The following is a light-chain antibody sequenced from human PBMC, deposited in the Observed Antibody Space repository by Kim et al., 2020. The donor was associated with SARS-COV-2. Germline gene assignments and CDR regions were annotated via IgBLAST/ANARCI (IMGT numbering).Light chain of an antibody. Sequence: SYELTQPPSVSVAPGKTARITCGGNNIGSKSVHWYQQKPGQAPVLVIYYDSDRPSGIPERFSGSNSGNTATLTISRVEAGDEADYYCQVWDSSSDHPGVVFGGGTQLTFL. CDR3: QVWDSSSDHPGVV. J-gene: IGLJ2*01. CDR1: NIGSKS. CDR2: YDS. V-gene: IGLV3-21*04.